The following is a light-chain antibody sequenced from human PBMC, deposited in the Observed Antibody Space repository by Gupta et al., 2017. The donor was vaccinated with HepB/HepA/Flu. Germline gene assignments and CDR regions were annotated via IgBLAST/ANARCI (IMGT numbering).Light chain of an antibody. CDR3: QHDSHRPQV. Sequence: IVMTQSPATLSLSPGDRATLSCRASQSLGINLAWYQHKPGQAPRLLIYYVSTRATGIPARFSGSGSGTEFTLTINSLQSEDFAIYYCQHDSHRPQVFGHGTRVDLK. V-gene: IGKV3-15*01. J-gene: IGKJ3*01. CDR2: YVS. CDR1: QSLGIN.